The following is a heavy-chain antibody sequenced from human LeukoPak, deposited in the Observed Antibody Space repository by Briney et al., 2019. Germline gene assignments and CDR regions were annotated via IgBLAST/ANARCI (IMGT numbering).Heavy chain of an antibody. CDR2: IYTSGRT. Sequence: PSETLSLTCTVSGGSISSGSYYWSWIRQPAVKGLEWIGRIYTSGRTTYNPSLNSRVTISVDTSKNQFSLKLSSVTAADTAVYYCARGILVPFDYWGQGILVTVSS. J-gene: IGHJ4*02. CDR1: GGSISSGSYY. V-gene: IGHV4-61*02. CDR3: ARGILVPFDY.